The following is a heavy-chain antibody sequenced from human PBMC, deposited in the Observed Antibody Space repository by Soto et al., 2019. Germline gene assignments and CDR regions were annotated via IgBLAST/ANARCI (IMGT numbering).Heavy chain of an antibody. Sequence: GGSLRLSCAASGFTFSSYCMHWVRQAPGKGLEWVAVISYDGSNKYYADSVKGRFTISRDNSKNTLYLQMNSLRAEDTAVYYCAKAYDSPEGPDAFDIWGQGTVVTVSS. CDR2: ISYDGSNK. J-gene: IGHJ3*02. V-gene: IGHV3-30*18. CDR3: AKAYDSPEGPDAFDI. CDR1: GFTFSSYC. D-gene: IGHD3-22*01.